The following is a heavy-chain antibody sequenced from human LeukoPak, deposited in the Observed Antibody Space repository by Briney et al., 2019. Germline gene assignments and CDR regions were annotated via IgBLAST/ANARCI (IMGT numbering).Heavy chain of an antibody. J-gene: IGHJ4*02. V-gene: IGHV4-39*01. Sequence: SETLSLTCTVSGGSISSSRHYWGWIRQPPGKGLEWIGSIDYSGSTYYNPSLKSRVSISLDTSKNQFSLKLSSVTDADTAVYHCARKGSSKFFDYWGQGILVTVSS. CDR1: GGSISSSRHY. CDR3: ARKGSSKFFDY. CDR2: IDYSGST. D-gene: IGHD6-13*01.